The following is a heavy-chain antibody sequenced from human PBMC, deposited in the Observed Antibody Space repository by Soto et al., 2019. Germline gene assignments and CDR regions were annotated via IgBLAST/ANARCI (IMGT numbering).Heavy chain of an antibody. J-gene: IGHJ4*02. CDR1: GFTFSTYW. CDR3: ARDRGMVITTTGYFDY. CDR2: IDQEGTEA. Sequence: EVQLVESGGGLVQPGGSLRLSCAASGFTFSTYWMSWVRQAPGEGLEGVANIDQEGTEAYYVDSVKGRFTVSRDNAKNSLYLQMNSLRAEDTAVYYCARDRGMVITTTGYFDYWGQGTLVTVSS. V-gene: IGHV3-7*01. D-gene: IGHD2-15*01.